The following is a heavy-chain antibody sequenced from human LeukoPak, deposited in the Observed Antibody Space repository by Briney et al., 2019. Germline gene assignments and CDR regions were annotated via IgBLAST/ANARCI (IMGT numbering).Heavy chain of an antibody. Sequence: GASVKVSCKASGYTFTSYYMHWVRQAPGQGLGWMGIINPSGGSTSYAQKFQGRVTMTRDTSTSTVYKELSSLRSEDTAVYYCARGRIAAAGKEKNWFDPWGQGTLVTVSS. CDR1: GYTFTSYY. D-gene: IGHD6-13*01. CDR2: INPSGGST. J-gene: IGHJ5*02. CDR3: ARGRIAAAGKEKNWFDP. V-gene: IGHV1-46*01.